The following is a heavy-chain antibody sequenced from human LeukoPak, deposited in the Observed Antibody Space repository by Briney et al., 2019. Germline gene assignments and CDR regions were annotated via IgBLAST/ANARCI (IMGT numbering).Heavy chain of an antibody. CDR1: RLTVSSYY. CDR3: ARESTMGRGFPRGFDI. J-gene: IGHJ3*02. D-gene: IGHD3-10*01. CDR2: IYSGGST. V-gene: IGHV3-66*01. Sequence: GGSLRLSCAASRLTVSSYYMNWVRQAPGKGLEWVSIIYSGGSTDYADSVKGRFTISRDISKNTLYLQMNSLRAEDTAVYYCARESTMGRGFPRGFDIWGQGTMVTVSS.